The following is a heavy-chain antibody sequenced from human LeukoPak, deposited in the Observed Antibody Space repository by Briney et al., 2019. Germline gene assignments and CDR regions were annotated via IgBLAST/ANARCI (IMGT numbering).Heavy chain of an antibody. CDR2: IYYSGST. D-gene: IGHD4-17*01. CDR3: ARVPGYGYNWFDP. J-gene: IGHJ5*02. CDR1: GGSISSGSYY. Sequence: PSQTLSLTCTVSGGSISSGSYYWSWIRQPAGKGLEWIGYIYYSGSTNYNPSLKSRVTISVDTSKNQFSLKLSSVTAADTAVYYCARVPGYGYNWFDPWGQGTLVTVSS. V-gene: IGHV4-61*10.